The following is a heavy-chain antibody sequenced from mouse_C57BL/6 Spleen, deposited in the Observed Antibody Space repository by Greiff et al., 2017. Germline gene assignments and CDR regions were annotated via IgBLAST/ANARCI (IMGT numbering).Heavy chain of an antibody. V-gene: IGHV1-55*01. CDR2: IYPGSGST. D-gene: IGHD1-1*01. CDR1: GYTFTNYW. CDR3: ARCPYCGSGCVFAY. Sequence: VQLQESGAELVKPGASVKMSCKASGYTFTNYWINWVKQRPGQGLEWIGDIYPGSGSTNYNEKFKGKATLTVETSSSTAYMQLSSLTSEDSAGYYCARCPYCGSGCVFAYWGQGTPVTVSA. J-gene: IGHJ2*01.